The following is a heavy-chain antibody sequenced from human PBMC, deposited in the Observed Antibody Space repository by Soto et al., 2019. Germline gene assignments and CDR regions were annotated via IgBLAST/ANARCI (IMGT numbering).Heavy chain of an antibody. D-gene: IGHD3-22*01. CDR2: ISAYNGNT. CDR3: VRDPQYASGYYFSGLGDI. J-gene: IGHJ3*02. CDR1: GYTFTTYG. Sequence: QLVQSGAEVKKPGASVKVSCKASGYTFTTYGINWVRQAPGQGLEWMGWISAYNGNTIYAQNLQGRVTMITDTATSTAYMELGSLRSGDTAVYYCVRDPQYASGYYFSGLGDIWGQGTMVTVSS. V-gene: IGHV1-18*01.